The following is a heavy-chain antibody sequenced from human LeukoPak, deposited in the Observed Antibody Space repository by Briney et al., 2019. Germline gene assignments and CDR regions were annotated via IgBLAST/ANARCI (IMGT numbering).Heavy chain of an antibody. D-gene: IGHD3-10*01. CDR1: GFTFSSYA. Sequence: PGGSLRLSCAASGFTFSSYAMSWVRQAPGKGLEWVSAISGSRGSTYYADSVKGRFTISRDNSKNTLYLQMNSLRAEDTAVYYCAKGQSYYGSGSYYPDYWGQGTLVTVSS. V-gene: IGHV3-23*01. CDR3: AKGQSYYGSGSYYPDY. J-gene: IGHJ4*02. CDR2: ISGSRGST.